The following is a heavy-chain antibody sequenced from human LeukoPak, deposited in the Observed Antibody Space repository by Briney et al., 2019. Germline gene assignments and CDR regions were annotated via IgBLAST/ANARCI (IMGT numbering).Heavy chain of an antibody. V-gene: IGHV4-61*01. CDR3: ARDGNDFGRHYYYGMDV. CDR1: GGSVSSGSYY. J-gene: IGHJ6*02. D-gene: IGHD3-3*01. Sequence: SETLSLTCTVSGGSVSSGSYYWSWIRQPPGKGLEWIGYIYYSGSTNYNPSLKSRVTISVDTSKNQFSLKLSSVTAADTAVYYCARDGNDFGRHYYYGMDVWGQGTTVTVSS. CDR2: IYYSGST.